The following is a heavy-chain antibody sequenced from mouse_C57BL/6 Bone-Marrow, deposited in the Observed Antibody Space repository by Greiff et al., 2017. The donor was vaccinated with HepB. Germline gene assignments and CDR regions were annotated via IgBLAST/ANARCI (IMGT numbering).Heavy chain of an antibody. V-gene: IGHV1-64*01. Sequence: VQLQQPGAELVKPGASVKLSCKASGYTFTSYWMHWVKQRPGQGLEWIGMIHPNSGSTNYNERFKSKATLTVDKSSSTAYMQLSSLTSEDSAVYYCAREEDYYAMDYWGQGTSVTVSS. CDR1: GYTFTSYW. J-gene: IGHJ4*01. CDR3: AREEDYYAMDY. CDR2: IHPNSGST.